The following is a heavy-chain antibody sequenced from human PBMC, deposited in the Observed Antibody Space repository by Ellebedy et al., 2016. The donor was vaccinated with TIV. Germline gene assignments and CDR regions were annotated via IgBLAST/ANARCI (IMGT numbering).Heavy chain of an antibody. D-gene: IGHD3-10*01. Sequence: MPSETLSLTCGISGDSVSNNTVAWNWIRQSPSRGLEWLGRTYTRAKWYTDYAVSVRGRITIKPETSKNQFSLQLNSVTPEDTAVYFCARETRLVRGIVWDDCWFDSWGQGILVTVSS. J-gene: IGHJ5*01. CDR2: TYTRAKWYT. V-gene: IGHV6-1*01. CDR3: ARETRLVRGIVWDDCWFDS. CDR1: GDSVSNNTVA.